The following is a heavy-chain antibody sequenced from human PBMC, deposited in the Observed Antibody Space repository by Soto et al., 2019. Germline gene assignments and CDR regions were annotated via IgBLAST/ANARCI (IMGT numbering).Heavy chain of an antibody. Sequence: GGSLRLSCAASGFTFSSYGMHWVRQAPGKGLEWVAVIWYDGSNKYYADSVKGRFTISRDNSKNTLYLQMNSLRAEDTAVYYCARDGVDTAMVPYYGMDVWGQGTTVTVSS. CDR1: GFTFSSYG. D-gene: IGHD5-18*01. J-gene: IGHJ6*02. CDR3: ARDGVDTAMVPYYGMDV. CDR2: IWYDGSNK. V-gene: IGHV3-33*01.